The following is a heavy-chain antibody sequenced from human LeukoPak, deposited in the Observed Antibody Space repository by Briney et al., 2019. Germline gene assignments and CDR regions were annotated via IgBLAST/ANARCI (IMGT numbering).Heavy chain of an antibody. CDR2: IWYDGSNK. D-gene: IGHD1-26*01. J-gene: IGHJ4*02. Sequence: GGSLRLSCAASGFTFSSYGMHWVRQAPGKGLEWVAVIWYDGSNKYFADSVKGRFTISRDNSKNTLYLQMNSLRAEDTAVYYCARDFESQWELLGWYFDYWGQGTLVTVSS. CDR3: ARDFESQWELLGWYFDY. CDR1: GFTFSSYG. V-gene: IGHV3-33*01.